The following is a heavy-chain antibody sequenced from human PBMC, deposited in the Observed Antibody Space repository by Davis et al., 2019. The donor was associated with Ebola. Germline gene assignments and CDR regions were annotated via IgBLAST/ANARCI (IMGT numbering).Heavy chain of an antibody. J-gene: IGHJ6*02. D-gene: IGHD1-7*01. Sequence: GESLKISCTASGFTFGDYAMSWVRQAPGKGLEWVGFIRSKAYGGTTEYAASVKGRFTISRDDSKSIAYLQMNSLKTEDTAVYYCTRDRWNYGYYYYGMDVWGQGTTVTVSS. CDR1: GFTFGDYA. V-gene: IGHV3-49*04. CDR2: IRSKAYGGTT. CDR3: TRDRWNYGYYYYGMDV.